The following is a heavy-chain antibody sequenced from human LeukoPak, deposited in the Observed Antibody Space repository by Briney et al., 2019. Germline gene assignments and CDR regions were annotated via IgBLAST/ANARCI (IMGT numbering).Heavy chain of an antibody. CDR1: GFTFSNYN. J-gene: IGHJ2*01. CDR2: ISSSSNLI. CDR3: AREGGTGERWYFDL. D-gene: IGHD7-27*01. Sequence: GGSLRLSCAASGFTFSNYNMNWVRQAPGKGLEWVSSISSSSNLIYYADSVKGRFTISRDNAKNSLDLHMNSLRAEDTAVFYCAREGGTGERWYFDLWGRGTLVTVS. V-gene: IGHV3-21*01.